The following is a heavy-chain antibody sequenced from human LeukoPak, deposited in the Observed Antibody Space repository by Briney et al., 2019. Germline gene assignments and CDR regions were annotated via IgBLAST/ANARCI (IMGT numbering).Heavy chain of an antibody. V-gene: IGHV1-8*01. CDR3: ARGLDCSSTSCYDWFDP. J-gene: IGHJ5*02. CDR2: MNPNSDNT. D-gene: IGHD2-2*01. CDR1: GYTFTSYD. Sequence: GASVKVSCKASGYTFTSYDINWVRQATGQGLEWMGWMNPNSDNTGYAQKFQGRVTMTRNTSISTAYMELRSLRSEDTAVYYCARGLDCSSTSCYDWFDPWGQGTLVTVSS.